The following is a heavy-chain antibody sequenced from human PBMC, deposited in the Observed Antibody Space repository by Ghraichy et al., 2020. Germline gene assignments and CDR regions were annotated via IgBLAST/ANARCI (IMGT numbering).Heavy chain of an antibody. J-gene: IGHJ5*02. D-gene: IGHD5-18*01. CDR2: IYHSGST. CDR1: GYSISSGYY. V-gene: IGHV4-38-2*02. CDR3: ARATGDTAMVEWFDP. Sequence: SQTLSLTCTVSGYSISSGYYWGWIRQPPGKGLEWIGSIYHSGSTYYNPSLKSRVTISVDTSKNQFSLKLSSVTAADTAVYYCARATGDTAMVEWFDPWGQGTLFTVSS.